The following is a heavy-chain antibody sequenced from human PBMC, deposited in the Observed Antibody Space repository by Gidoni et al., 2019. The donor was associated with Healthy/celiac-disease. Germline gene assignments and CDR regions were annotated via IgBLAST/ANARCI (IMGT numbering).Heavy chain of an antibody. CDR3: ARHKWFGELTPYGMDV. CDR1: GGSISSSSYY. CDR2: IYYSGST. J-gene: IGHJ6*02. Sequence: QLQLQESGPGLVKPSETLSLTCTVPGGSISSSSYYWGWIRQPPGKGLEWIGSIYYSGSTYYNPSLKSRVTISVDTSKNQFSLKLSSVTAADTAVYYCARHKWFGELTPYGMDVWGQGTTVTVSS. V-gene: IGHV4-39*01. D-gene: IGHD3-10*01.